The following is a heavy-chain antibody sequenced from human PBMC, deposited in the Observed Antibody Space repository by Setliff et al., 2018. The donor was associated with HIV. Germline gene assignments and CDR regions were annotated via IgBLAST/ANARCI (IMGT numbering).Heavy chain of an antibody. Sequence: SETLSLTCAVYGGSFSGYYWSWIRQSPEKGLEWIGEIHHSRRTNYSPSLKSRVAISLDKSKNHFSLELRSVTAADTAVYYCARVITMVWTTFDPWGQGTLVTVSS. CDR2: IHHSRRT. V-gene: IGHV4-34*01. CDR3: ARVITMVWTTFDP. D-gene: IGHD3-10*01. CDR1: GGSFSGYY. J-gene: IGHJ5*02.